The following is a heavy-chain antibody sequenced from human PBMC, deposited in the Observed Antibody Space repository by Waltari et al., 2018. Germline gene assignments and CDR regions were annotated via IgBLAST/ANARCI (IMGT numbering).Heavy chain of an antibody. CDR2: IKKDGSET. D-gene: IGHD3-22*01. V-gene: IGHV3-7*01. Sequence: EAQLMESGGGLVQPGGSLRLTCEASGFTFSDYWMTWVRQATGKALEWVADIKKDGSETNFVDSVAGRFSISRDNAKNSLFLHMYSLRVEDTAIYYCARVDSSSRFRPSDLWGQGTVVTVSS. CDR3: ARVDSSSRFRPSDL. J-gene: IGHJ3*01. CDR1: GFTFSDYW.